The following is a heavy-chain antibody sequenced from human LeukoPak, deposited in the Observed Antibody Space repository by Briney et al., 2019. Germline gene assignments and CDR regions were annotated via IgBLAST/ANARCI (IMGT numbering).Heavy chain of an antibody. CDR1: GGSISNSSKY. CDR2: IYYSGSI. J-gene: IGHJ5*02. CDR3: ATPRGASNWFDP. V-gene: IGHV4-39*01. D-gene: IGHD3-10*01. Sequence: PSETLSVTCTVSGGSISNSSKYWGWIRQPPGKGLEWIGNIYYSGSIYYNPSLKSRAAIFVDTSNNQFSLKLSSVTAADTAVYYCATPRGASNWFDPWGQGALVTVSS.